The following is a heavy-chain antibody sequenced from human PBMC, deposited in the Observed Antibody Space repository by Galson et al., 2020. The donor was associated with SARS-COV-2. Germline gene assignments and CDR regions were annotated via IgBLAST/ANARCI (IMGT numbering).Heavy chain of an antibody. D-gene: IGHD5-12*01. CDR1: GFSFGSYA. V-gene: IGHV3-23*01. CDR2: ISRRDGDT. Sequence: GGSLRLSCVASGFSFGSYAMSWVRQAPGKGLEWVSIISRRDGDTYYADSVEGRFTISRDDSRNTLYLQMESLRADDTAVYYCAKDGMNIEAQFDHWGQGTLVTVSS. J-gene: IGHJ4*02. CDR3: AKDGMNIEAQFDH.